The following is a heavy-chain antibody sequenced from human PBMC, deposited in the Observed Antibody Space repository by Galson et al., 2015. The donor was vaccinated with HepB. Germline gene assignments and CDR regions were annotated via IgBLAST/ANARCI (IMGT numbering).Heavy chain of an antibody. J-gene: IGHJ4*02. CDR1: GFTFSNYA. Sequence: LRLSCAASGFTFSNYAMSWVRQAPGKGLEWVSGMSASGETTYYADSVKDRFTISRDNSNNMLYLQMNSLRAEDTAVYYCAKGLVVVVAIFDFWGQGSLVSVSS. D-gene: IGHD2-15*01. CDR3: AKGLVVVVAIFDF. V-gene: IGHV3-23*01. CDR2: MSASGETT.